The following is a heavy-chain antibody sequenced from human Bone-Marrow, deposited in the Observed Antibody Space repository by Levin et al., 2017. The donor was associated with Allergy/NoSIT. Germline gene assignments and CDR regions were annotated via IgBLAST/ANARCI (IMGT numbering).Heavy chain of an antibody. Sequence: GGSLRLSCAASGFIVTSSAMSWVRQAPGKGLEWVSSICASDDSTFYTDSAKGRLLIFRDNFKNTINLEMNTLRAEDTAIYYCAKVRRGLDAFDIWGQGTMVTVSS. CDR1: GFIVTSSA. J-gene: IGHJ3*02. V-gene: IGHV3-23*01. CDR2: ICASDDST. CDR3: AKVRRGLDAFDI. D-gene: IGHD3/OR15-3a*01.